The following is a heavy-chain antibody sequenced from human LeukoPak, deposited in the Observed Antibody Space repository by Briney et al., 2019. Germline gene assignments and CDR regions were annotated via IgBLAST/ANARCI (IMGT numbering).Heavy chain of an antibody. CDR1: GFTFGSYW. CDR3: ARALRGYSGTDY. V-gene: IGHV3-74*01. CDR2: INSDGSST. D-gene: IGHD5-12*01. Sequence: PGGSLRLSCAASGFTFGSYWMHWVRQAPGKGLVWVSRINSDGSSTSYADSVKGRFTISRDNAKNTLYLQMNSLRAEDTAVYYCARALRGYSGTDYWGQGTLVTVSS. J-gene: IGHJ4*02.